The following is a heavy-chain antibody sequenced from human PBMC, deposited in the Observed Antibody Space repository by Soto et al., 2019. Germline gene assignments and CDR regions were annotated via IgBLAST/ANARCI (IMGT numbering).Heavy chain of an antibody. Sequence: GESLKISCKGSGYSFTSYWISWVRQMPVKGLEWMGRIDPSDSYTNYSPSFQGHVTISADKSISTAYLQWSSLKASDTAMYYCARHDQGIAVAGTWGQGTLVTVST. CDR2: IDPSDSYT. CDR3: ARHDQGIAVAGT. CDR1: GYSFTSYW. V-gene: IGHV5-10-1*01. D-gene: IGHD6-19*01. J-gene: IGHJ4*02.